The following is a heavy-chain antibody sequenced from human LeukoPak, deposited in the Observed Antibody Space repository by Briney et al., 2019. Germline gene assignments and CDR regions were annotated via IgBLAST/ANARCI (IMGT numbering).Heavy chain of an antibody. J-gene: IGHJ4*02. CDR1: GFTFGDYT. CDR2: VRSKAYGGTT. CDR3: ARTLYYYDSSAFWR. V-gene: IGHV3-49*04. D-gene: IGHD3-22*01. Sequence: GGSLRLSCTASGFTFGDYTMNWVRQAPAKGLEWVGFVRSKAYGGTTEYAASVKGRFTVSRDDYKSIAYQQMNSLKTEDTAVYYCARTLYYYDSSAFWRWGQGTLVTVSS.